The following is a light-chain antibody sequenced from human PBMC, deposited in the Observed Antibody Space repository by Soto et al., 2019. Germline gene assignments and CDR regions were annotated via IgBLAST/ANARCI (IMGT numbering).Light chain of an antibody. V-gene: IGKV3-11*01. CDR1: QSVTHY. Sequence: IVLTQSPATLSLSPGEKATLSFGASQSVTHYLAWYQHKPGQAPRLLIYDASSRATGIPARFSGSGSGTDFTPTISSLEPEDFAVYYCQQRSNWPRITFGQGTRLEIK. CDR2: DAS. J-gene: IGKJ5*01. CDR3: QQRSNWPRIT.